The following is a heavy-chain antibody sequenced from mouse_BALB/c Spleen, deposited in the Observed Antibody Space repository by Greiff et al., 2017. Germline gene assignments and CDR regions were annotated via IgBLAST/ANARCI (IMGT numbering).Heavy chain of an antibody. CDR3: AREGMITSYAMDY. J-gene: IGHJ4*01. V-gene: IGHV1-54*01. Sequence: VQLQQSGAELVRPGTSVKVSCKASGYAFTNYLIEWVKQRPGQGLEWIGVINPGSGGTNYNEKFKGKATLTADKSSSTAYMQLSSLTSDDSAVYFCAREGMITSYAMDYWGQGTSVTVSS. CDR1: GYAFTNYL. D-gene: IGHD2-4*01. CDR2: INPGSGGT.